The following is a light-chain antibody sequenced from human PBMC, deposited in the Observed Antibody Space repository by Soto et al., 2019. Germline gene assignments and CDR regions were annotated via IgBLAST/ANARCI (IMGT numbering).Light chain of an antibody. CDR3: QHYNSYSRT. CDR2: DAS. V-gene: IGKV1-5*01. Sequence: DIQMTQSPSTLSASIGDRVTITCRASQNINNWIAWYQQKPGKAPKFLIYDASTLESGVPSRFSGSGFGTEFSLTISSLQPDDFATYYCQHYNSYSRTFGQGTKVDIK. CDR1: QNINNW. J-gene: IGKJ1*01.